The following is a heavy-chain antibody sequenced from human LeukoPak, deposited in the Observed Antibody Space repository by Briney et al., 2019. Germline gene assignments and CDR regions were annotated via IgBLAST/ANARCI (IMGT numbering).Heavy chain of an antibody. CDR2: IYSGGST. J-gene: IGHJ4*02. CDR1: GFTVSSNY. V-gene: IGHV3-66*01. D-gene: IGHD1-26*01. CDR3: ARWGSGDYFAY. Sequence: VGSLRLSCAASGFTVSSNYMSWVRQAPGKGLEWVSVIYSGGSTYYADSVKGRFTISRDNSKNTLYLQMNSLRAEDTAVYYCARWGSGDYFAYWGQGTLVTVSS.